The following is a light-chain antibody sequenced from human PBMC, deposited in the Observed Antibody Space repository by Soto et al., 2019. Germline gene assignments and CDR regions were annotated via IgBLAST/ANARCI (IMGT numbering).Light chain of an antibody. V-gene: IGKV3-20*01. J-gene: IGKJ1*01. CDR3: QQYGSSSRT. CDR2: GAS. CDR1: QSVSSY. Sequence: EIVLTQSTGTLSLSPGERATLSCRASQSVSSYLAWYQQKPGQAPRLLIYGASSRATGIPDRFSASGSGTDFTLTISRLEPEDFALYYCQQYGSSSRTFGQGTKVEIK.